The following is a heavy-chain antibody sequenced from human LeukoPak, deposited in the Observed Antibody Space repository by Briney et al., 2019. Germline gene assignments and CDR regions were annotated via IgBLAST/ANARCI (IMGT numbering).Heavy chain of an antibody. CDR2: IYNSGST. J-gene: IGHJ4*02. Sequence: SETLSLTCTVSGGSISSYYWSWIRQPPGKGLEWIGYIYNSGSTNYNPSLMSRVTMSADTSKNQFSLKVSSVTTADTAVYYCARGTYYYDSSGYHFDYWGQGTLVTVSS. V-gene: IGHV4-59*01. CDR1: GGSISSYY. D-gene: IGHD3-22*01. CDR3: ARGTYYYDSSGYHFDY.